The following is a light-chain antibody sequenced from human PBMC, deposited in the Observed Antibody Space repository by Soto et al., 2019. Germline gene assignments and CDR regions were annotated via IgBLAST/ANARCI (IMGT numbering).Light chain of an antibody. CDR1: QSISSW. CDR3: QQYSSYSRT. J-gene: IGKJ1*01. CDR2: DAS. Sequence: DIQMTQSPSTLSASVGDRVTITCRASQSISSWLAWYQQKPGKAPKVLIYDASSLESGVPSRFSGSGSGTEFILTISSLQPDDFATYFCQQYSSYSRTFGQGTKV. V-gene: IGKV1-5*01.